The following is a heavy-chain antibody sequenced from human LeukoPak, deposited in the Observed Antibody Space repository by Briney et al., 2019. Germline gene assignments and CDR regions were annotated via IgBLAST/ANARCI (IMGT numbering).Heavy chain of an antibody. J-gene: IGHJ2*01. V-gene: IGHV3-23*01. Sequence: GGSLRLSCAASGFTFSSYEMNWVRQAPGKGLEWVSGISGSDRSTYYADSVKGRFTISRDNSMSTLYLQMNSLRAEDTAVYYCAKVGYGATNWFFDLWGRGTLVTVSS. CDR1: GFTFSSYE. CDR2: ISGSDRST. CDR3: AKVGYGATNWFFDL. D-gene: IGHD4-17*01.